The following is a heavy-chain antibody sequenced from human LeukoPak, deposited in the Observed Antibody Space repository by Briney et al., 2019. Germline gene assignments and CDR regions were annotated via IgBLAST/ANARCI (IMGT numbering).Heavy chain of an antibody. CDR2: ISSSSSYI. CDR3: AREAAISEGWFDP. Sequence: PGGSLRLSCAASGFTFSSYSMNWVRQAPGKGLEWVSSISSSSSYIYYADSVKGRFTIPRDNAKNSLYLQMNSLRAEDTAVYYCAREAAISEGWFDPWGQGTLVTVPS. V-gene: IGHV3-21*01. J-gene: IGHJ5*02. CDR1: GFTFSSYS. D-gene: IGHD5-18*01.